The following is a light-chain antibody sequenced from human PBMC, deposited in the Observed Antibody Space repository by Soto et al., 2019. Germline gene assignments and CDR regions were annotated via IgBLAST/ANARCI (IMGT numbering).Light chain of an antibody. CDR1: SNDVGGYNY. J-gene: IGLJ3*02. CDR3: NSYTSSSTRV. Sequence: QSALTQPASVSGSPGQSITISCTGTSNDVGGYNYVSWYQQHPGKAPKLIIYEVSDRPSGVSNRFSGSKSGNTASLTISGLQAEYEADYYCNSYTSSSTRVFGGGTKLTVL. CDR2: EVS. V-gene: IGLV2-14*01.